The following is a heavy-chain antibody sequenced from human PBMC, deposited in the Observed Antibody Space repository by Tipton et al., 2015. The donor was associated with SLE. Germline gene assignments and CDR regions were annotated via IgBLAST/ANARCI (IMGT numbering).Heavy chain of an antibody. V-gene: IGHV4-59*11. CDR3: ARDPRIAAAGAEYFQH. D-gene: IGHD6-13*01. CDR1: GGSISSHY. CDR2: IYYSGST. J-gene: IGHJ1*01. Sequence: LRLSCTVSGGSISSHYWSWIRQPPGKGLEWIGYIYYSGSTNYNPSLKSRVTISVDTSKNQFSLKLSSVTAADTAVYYCARDPRIAAAGAEYFQHWGQGTLVTVSS.